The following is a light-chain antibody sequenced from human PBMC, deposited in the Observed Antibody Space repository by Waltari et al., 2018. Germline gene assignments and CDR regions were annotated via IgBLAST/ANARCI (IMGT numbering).Light chain of an antibody. Sequence: DIQMTHSPSSLSASVGDRVTITCRASQAISSWLAWYQQKPGKAPKLLIYKASSWQSGVPSRFSGSGSGTDFTLTISSLQPEDFVTYYCQQYNSAPPTFGQGTKVEIK. CDR2: KAS. J-gene: IGKJ1*01. CDR3: QQYNSAPPT. CDR1: QAISSW. V-gene: IGKV1-12*01.